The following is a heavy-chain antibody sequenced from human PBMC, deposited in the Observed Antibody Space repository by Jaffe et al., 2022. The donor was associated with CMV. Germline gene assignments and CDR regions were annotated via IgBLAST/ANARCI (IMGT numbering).Heavy chain of an antibody. CDR2: IKSKTDGGTT. J-gene: IGHJ6*02. CDR3: TTGPEALEWDYGMDV. CDR1: GFTFSNAW. V-gene: IGHV3-15*01. D-gene: IGHD3-3*01. Sequence: EVQLVESGGGLVKPGGSLRLSCAASGFTFSNAWMSWVRQAPGKGLEWVGRIKSKTDGGTTDYAAPVKGRFTISRDDSKNTLYLQMNSLKTEDTAVYYCTTGPEALEWDYGMDVWGQGTTVTVSS.